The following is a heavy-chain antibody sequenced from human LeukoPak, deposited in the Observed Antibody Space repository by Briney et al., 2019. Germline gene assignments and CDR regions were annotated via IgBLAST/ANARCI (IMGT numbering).Heavy chain of an antibody. CDR2: ISSSSSTI. CDR3: ARGVDY. Sequence: GGSLRLSCAASGFTFSSYGMHWVRQAPGKGLEWVSYISSSSSTIYYADSVKGRFTISRDNAKNSLYLQMNSLRAEDTAVYYCARGVDYWGQGTLVTVSS. CDR1: GFTFSSYG. J-gene: IGHJ4*02. V-gene: IGHV3-48*04.